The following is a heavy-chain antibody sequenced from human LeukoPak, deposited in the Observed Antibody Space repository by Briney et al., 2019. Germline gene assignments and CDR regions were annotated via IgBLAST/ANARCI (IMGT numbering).Heavy chain of an antibody. J-gene: IGHJ4*02. D-gene: IGHD6-13*01. CDR3: ARDVVKAATGTPGY. CDR1: GYTFTGYY. Sequence: ASVKVSCKASGYTFTGYYMHWVRQAPGQGLEWMGWINPNSGGTNYAQKFQGRVTMTRDTSISTAYRGLGRLRSGDTAVYYWARDVVKAATGTPGYWGQGTLVTVSS. V-gene: IGHV1-2*02. CDR2: INPNSGGT.